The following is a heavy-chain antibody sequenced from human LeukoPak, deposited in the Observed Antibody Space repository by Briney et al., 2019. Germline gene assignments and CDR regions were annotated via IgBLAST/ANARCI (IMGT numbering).Heavy chain of an antibody. D-gene: IGHD6-13*01. J-gene: IGHJ6*03. Sequence: SETLSLTCTVAGDSITSSNYYWGWIRQPPGKGPEWIGCIYHSGTTYYNPSLKSRVTISVDTSKNQFSLMISSVTAADTAVYYCARQGGSNSPYYYYYMDVWGKGTTVTVSS. CDR2: IYHSGTT. CDR3: ARQGGSNSPYYYYYMDV. V-gene: IGHV4-39*01. CDR1: GDSITSSNYY.